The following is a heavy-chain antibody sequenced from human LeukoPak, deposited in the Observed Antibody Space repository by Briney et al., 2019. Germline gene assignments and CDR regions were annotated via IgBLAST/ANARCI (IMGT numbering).Heavy chain of an antibody. D-gene: IGHD1-1*01. CDR1: GYSISSGYY. J-gene: IGHJ4*02. CDR2: IYHSGST. Sequence: SETLSLTCTVSGYSISSGYYWSWIRQPPGKGLEWIGNIYHSGSTYYNPSLKSRVTISADTSKNQFSLKLSSVTAADTAVYYCARDQLGAVLYFDYWGQGTLVTVSS. V-gene: IGHV4-38-2*02. CDR3: ARDQLGAVLYFDY.